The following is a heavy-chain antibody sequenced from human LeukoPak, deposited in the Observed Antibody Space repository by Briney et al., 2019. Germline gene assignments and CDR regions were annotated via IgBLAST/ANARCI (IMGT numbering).Heavy chain of an antibody. J-gene: IGHJ4*02. Sequence: AGGSLRLSCAASGFTFSSYGMSWVRQAPGKGLEWLSAISGSGGSTYYADSVKGWFTISRDNSKNTLYLQMNSLRVEDTAAYYCAKDLGWIQLWFSGGQGTLVTVSS. CDR3: AKDLGWIQLWFS. V-gene: IGHV3-23*01. CDR1: GFTFSSYG. D-gene: IGHD5-18*01. CDR2: ISGSGGST.